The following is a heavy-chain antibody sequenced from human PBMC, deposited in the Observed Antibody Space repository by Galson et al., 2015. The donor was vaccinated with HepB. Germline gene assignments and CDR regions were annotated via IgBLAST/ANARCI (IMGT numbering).Heavy chain of an antibody. Sequence: SLRLSCAASGFIFSGYAMYWVRQAPGKGLEWVALISYDGSNKYYADSVKGRFTISRDSSRDTLSLQMNSLRTEDTAVYYCARDLRRAFDCWGRGTLVTVSS. CDR1: GFIFSGYA. V-gene: IGHV3-30-3*01. CDR3: ARDLRRAFDC. D-gene: IGHD3-9*01. J-gene: IGHJ4*02. CDR2: ISYDGSNK.